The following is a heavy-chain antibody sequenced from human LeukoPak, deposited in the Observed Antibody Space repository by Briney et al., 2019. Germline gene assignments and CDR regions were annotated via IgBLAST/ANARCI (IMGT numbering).Heavy chain of an antibody. V-gene: IGHV1-46*01. D-gene: IGHD3-22*01. CDR2: INPSGGST. J-gene: IGHJ3*02. Sequence: GASVKVSCKASGYTFTSYYMHWVRQAPGQGLEWMGIINPSGGSTSYAQKFQGRVTMTRDTSTSTVYMELSSLRSADTAVYYCARVKSYYYDTSDKDAFDIWGQGTMVTVSS. CDR3: ARVKSYYYDTSDKDAFDI. CDR1: GYTFTSYY.